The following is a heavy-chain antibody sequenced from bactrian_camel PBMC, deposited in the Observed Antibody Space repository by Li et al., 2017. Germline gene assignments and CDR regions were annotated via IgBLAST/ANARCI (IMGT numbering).Heavy chain of an antibody. D-gene: IGHD1*01. CDR2: IRRDDLT. V-gene: IGHV3S67*01. CDR3: AGDWVTRITGTASCGDREYNY. CDR1: GLSVSDFS. J-gene: IGHJ4*01. Sequence: VQLVESGGGSVQTGGSLRLSCAPSGLSVSDFSMAWFRQSPGKEREAIAAIRRDDLTAYTDSVKGRFTVSLDDAKKTLYLQMNSLKPDDTATYYCAGDWVTRITGTASCGDREYNYWGQGTQVTVS.